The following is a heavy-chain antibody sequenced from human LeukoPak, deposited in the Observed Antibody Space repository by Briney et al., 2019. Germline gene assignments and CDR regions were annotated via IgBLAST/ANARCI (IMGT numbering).Heavy chain of an antibody. Sequence: ASVKVSCKASGYTFTSYGISWVRQAPGQGLEWMGWFSAYNGNTNYAQKLQGRVTMTTDTSTSTAYMELRSLRSDDTAVYYCARVGLGRELLLFDYWGQGTLVTVSS. V-gene: IGHV1-18*01. J-gene: IGHJ4*02. D-gene: IGHD3-10*01. CDR2: FSAYNGNT. CDR1: GYTFTSYG. CDR3: ARVGLGRELLLFDY.